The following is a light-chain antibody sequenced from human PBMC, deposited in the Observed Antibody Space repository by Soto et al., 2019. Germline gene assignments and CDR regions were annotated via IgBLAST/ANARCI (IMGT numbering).Light chain of an antibody. CDR1: QSVSSN. J-gene: IGKJ4*01. CDR2: GAS. Sequence: EIGLTPYLAALSVTPRARAPLSCMARQSVSSNLAWYQQKPGQAPRLLMYGASIRATGFPDRFSGSGSGTEFTLTISSLQSEDFAVYYCQQYNHGPPLTVGGGTKVDIK. CDR3: QQYNHGPPLT. V-gene: IGKV3-15*01.